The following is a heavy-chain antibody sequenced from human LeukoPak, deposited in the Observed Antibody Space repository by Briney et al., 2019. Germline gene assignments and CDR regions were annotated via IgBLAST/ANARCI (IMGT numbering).Heavy chain of an antibody. CDR3: ARAKLGYSYVIDY. CDR2: IYSDRST. J-gene: IGHJ4*02. Sequence: GGSLRLSCATSGFSVSSNYMSWVRQAPGKVLEWVSVIYSDRSTFFAESVKGRFTISRDHSKNTLYLQMNSLRVEDTAVYYCARAKLGYSYVIDYWGQGTLVTVSS. CDR1: GFSVSSNY. V-gene: IGHV3-66*01. D-gene: IGHD5-18*01.